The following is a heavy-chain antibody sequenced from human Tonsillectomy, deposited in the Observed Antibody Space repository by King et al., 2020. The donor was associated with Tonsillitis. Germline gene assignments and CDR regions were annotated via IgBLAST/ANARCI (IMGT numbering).Heavy chain of an antibody. CDR3: ARAGDCCGGSCYPFLFDY. CDR1: GGSISSYY. CDR2: IYTSGST. V-gene: IGHV4-4*07. D-gene: IGHD2-15*01. Sequence: VQLQESGPGLVKPSETLSLTCTVSGGSISSYYWSWIRQPAGKGLEWIGRIYTSGSTNYNPSLKSRVTMSVDTSKNQFSLKLSAVTAADTAVYYCARAGDCCGGSCYPFLFDYWGQGTLVTVSS. J-gene: IGHJ4*02.